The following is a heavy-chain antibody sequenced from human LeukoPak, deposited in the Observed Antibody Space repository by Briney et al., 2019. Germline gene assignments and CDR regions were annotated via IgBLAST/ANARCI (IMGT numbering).Heavy chain of an antibody. CDR2: VFTRGTT. J-gene: IGHJ4*02. V-gene: IGHV4-61*02. Sequence: TLSLTCTVSGGSISSGSYYWNWIRQPAGKRLEWLGRVFTRGTTNYNASLEGRLTISLDTARNQFSLYLSSVTAADTAMYFCARSSLAVYFDYWGQGTLVTASS. CDR3: ARSSLAVYFDY. D-gene: IGHD6-19*01. CDR1: GGSISSGSYY.